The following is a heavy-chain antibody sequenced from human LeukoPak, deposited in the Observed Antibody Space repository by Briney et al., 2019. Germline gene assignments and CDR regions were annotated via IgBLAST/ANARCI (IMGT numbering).Heavy chain of an antibody. V-gene: IGHV1-18*01. D-gene: IGHD5-12*01. J-gene: IGHJ4*02. CDR1: GYNFTSYG. CDR2: ISAYNGNT. Sequence: ASVKVSCKASGYNFTSYGISWVRQAPGQGLEWMGWISAYNGNTNYAQKLQGRVTMTTDTSTSTAYMELRSLRSDDTAVYYCARDRPYCSGYDPPFDYWGPGTLVTVSS. CDR3: ARDRPYCSGYDPPFDY.